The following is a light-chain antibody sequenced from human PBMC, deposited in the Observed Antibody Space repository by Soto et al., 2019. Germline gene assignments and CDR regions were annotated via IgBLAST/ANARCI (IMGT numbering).Light chain of an antibody. J-gene: IGLJ2*01. CDR3: SSYTSSTPVV. CDR1: SRDVGAYTY. V-gene: IGLV2-14*01. CDR2: DVS. Sequence: QSVLTQPASVSGSPGQSITISCTGTSRDVGAYTYVSWYQQHPGKAPKLMIYDVSNRPSGISNRFFGSESGNADSLKISGLQAEDEAAYYCSSYTSSTPVVCCGGTKLTVL.